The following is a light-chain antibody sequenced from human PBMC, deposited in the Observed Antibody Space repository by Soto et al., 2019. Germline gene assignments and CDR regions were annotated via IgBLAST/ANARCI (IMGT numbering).Light chain of an antibody. CDR2: GNS. CDR1: SSNIGAGYD. CDR3: QSYDSSLSGSEV. J-gene: IGLJ2*01. Sequence: QSVLTQPPSMSGAPGQRVTISCTGSSSNIGAGYDVHWYQQLPGTAPKLLIYGNSNRPSGVPDRFSGSKSGTSASLAITGLQAEDEADYYCQSYDSSLSGSEVFGGGTQLTVL. V-gene: IGLV1-40*01.